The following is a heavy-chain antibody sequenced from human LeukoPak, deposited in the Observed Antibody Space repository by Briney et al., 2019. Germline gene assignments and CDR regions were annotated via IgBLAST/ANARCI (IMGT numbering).Heavy chain of an antibody. D-gene: IGHD1-1*01. CDR3: ARRVYTTYYFDY. J-gene: IGHJ4*02. CDR1: GFTFSSYG. Sequence: GSLRLSCAASGFTFSSYGMHWVRQAPGKGLEWIGSIYYSGSTYYNPSLKSRVTISVDTSKNQFPLKLSSVTAADTAVYYCARRVYTTYYFDYWGQGTLVTVSS. V-gene: IGHV4-39*01. CDR2: IYYSGST.